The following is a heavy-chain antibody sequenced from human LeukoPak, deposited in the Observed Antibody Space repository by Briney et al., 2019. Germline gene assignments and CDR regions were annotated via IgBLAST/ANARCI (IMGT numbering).Heavy chain of an antibody. D-gene: IGHD6-13*01. CDR1: GGSISSYY. CDR3: ARLSSSWSGLYYFDY. Sequence: SETLCLTCTVSGGSISSYYWSWIRQPPGKGLEWIGYIYYSGSTNYNPSLKSRVTISVDTSENQFSMKLSSVTAADTAVYYCARLSSSWSGLYYFDYWGQGTLVTVSS. J-gene: IGHJ4*02. CDR2: IYYSGST. V-gene: IGHV4-59*08.